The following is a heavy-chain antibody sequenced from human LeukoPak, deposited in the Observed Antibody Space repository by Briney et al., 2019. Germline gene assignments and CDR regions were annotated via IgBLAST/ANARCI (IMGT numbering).Heavy chain of an antibody. J-gene: IGHJ5*02. CDR3: ARDRSSGWSSNWFDP. V-gene: IGHV3-48*03. CDR1: GFTLRNYE. D-gene: IGHD6-19*01. CDR2: ISSSGSTI. Sequence: PGGSLRLSCEDSGFTLRNYEMSWVRQAPGKGLEWIPYISSSGSTIYYADSVKGRFTISRDNARNSLYLQMNSLRAEDTAVYYCARDRSSGWSSNWFDPWGQGTLVTVSS.